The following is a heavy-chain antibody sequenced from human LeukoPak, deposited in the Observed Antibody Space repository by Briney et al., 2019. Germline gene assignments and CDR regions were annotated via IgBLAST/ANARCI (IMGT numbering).Heavy chain of an antibody. CDR1: GGAISTYY. D-gene: IGHD6-19*01. CDR3: ARAQGYSSGWDFQH. Sequence: SETLSLTCTVSGGAISTYYWSWIRQTPGMGLEWIGYIYYTGSTNYNPSLKRRVTISVDASKNQFSLKMSSMTAADTAVYYCARAQGYSSGWDFQHWGQGTLVTVSS. CDR2: IYYTGST. J-gene: IGHJ1*01. V-gene: IGHV4-59*01.